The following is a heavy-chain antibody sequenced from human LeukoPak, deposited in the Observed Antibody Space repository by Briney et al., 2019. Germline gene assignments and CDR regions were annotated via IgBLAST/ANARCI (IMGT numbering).Heavy chain of an antibody. CDR2: IAFDGTIK. J-gene: IGHJ5*02. V-gene: IGHV3-30*14. CDR3: ARDLDWFDP. Sequence: PGGSLRLSCAASGFTFSTYPLHWVRQVPGQGLEWVAVIAFDGTIKLYAESVQGRFTISRDDSKNTLYLQMNSLRAEDTAVYYCARDLDWFDPRGQGTLVTVSS. CDR1: GFTFSTYP.